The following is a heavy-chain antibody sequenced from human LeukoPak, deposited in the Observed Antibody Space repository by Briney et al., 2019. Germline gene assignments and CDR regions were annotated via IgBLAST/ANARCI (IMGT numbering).Heavy chain of an antibody. D-gene: IGHD3-22*01. V-gene: IGHV3-21*04. J-gene: IGHJ4*02. CDR1: GFSFSTYS. CDR2: VSGTSEYI. Sequence: PGGSLRLSCAASGFSFSTYSMIWVRQAPGKGLEWVSSVSGTSEYIYYADSVRGRFTISRDNAKNTVYLQMNSLRAEDTAVYYCAKGLNYYDSSGYSYFDYWGQGTLVTVSS. CDR3: AKGLNYYDSSGYSYFDY.